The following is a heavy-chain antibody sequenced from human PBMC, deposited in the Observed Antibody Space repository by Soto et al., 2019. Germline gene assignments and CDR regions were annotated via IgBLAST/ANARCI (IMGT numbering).Heavy chain of an antibody. Sequence: GGSLRLSCAASGFTFSSYGMHWVRQAPGKGLEWVAVIWYDGSNKYYADSVKGRFTISRDNSKNTLYLQMNSLRAEDTAVYYCARDRQLSEAYSSLHYWGQGTLVTVSS. D-gene: IGHD6-6*01. CDR3: ARDRQLSEAYSSLHY. V-gene: IGHV3-33*01. J-gene: IGHJ4*02. CDR1: GFTFSSYG. CDR2: IWYDGSNK.